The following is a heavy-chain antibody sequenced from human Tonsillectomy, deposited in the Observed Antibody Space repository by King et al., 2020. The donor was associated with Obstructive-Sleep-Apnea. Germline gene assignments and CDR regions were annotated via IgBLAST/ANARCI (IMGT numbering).Heavy chain of an antibody. CDR3: ARHRWVEDYGGYGDYFDY. V-gene: IGHV4-59*08. Sequence: MQLQESGPGLVKPSETLSLTCTVSGDSISNYYWSWIRQPPGKGLEWIGYMYYSVNSNYNPSLKSRVTISVDTSKIQFSLRLSSVTAADTAVYYCARHRWVEDYGGYGDYFDYWGQGTLVTVSS. CDR2: MYYSVNS. D-gene: IGHD5-12*01. J-gene: IGHJ4*02. CDR1: GDSISNYY.